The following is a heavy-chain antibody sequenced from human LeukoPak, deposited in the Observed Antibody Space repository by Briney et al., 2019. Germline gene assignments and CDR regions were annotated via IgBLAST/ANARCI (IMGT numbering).Heavy chain of an antibody. V-gene: IGHV4-34*01. CDR1: GGSFSGYY. CDR2: INHSGST. J-gene: IGHJ4*02. CDR3: ASPSPPHYYDSSGYYYVLLH. Sequence: PSETLSLTCAVYGGSFSGYYWSWIRQPPGKGLEWIGEINHSGSTNYNPSLKSRVTISVDTSKNQFSLKLSSVTAADTAVYYCASPSPPHYYDSSGYYYVLLHWGQGTLVTVSS. D-gene: IGHD3-22*01.